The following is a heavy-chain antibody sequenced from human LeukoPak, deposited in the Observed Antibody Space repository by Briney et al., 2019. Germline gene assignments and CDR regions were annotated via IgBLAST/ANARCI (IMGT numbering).Heavy chain of an antibody. CDR1: GFTASTNS. V-gene: IGHV3-53*04. CDR2: TYSAGTT. D-gene: IGHD5-18*01. J-gene: IGHJ4*02. CDR3: ARVDTVMAYYFDL. Sequence: GGCLRLSCAASGFTASTNSMTWVRQAPGKGLEWVSTTYSAGTTYSADSVMGRFTISRHNSRNTLYLQMNSLRAEDTAVYYCARVDTVMAYYFDLWGQGTLVTVSS.